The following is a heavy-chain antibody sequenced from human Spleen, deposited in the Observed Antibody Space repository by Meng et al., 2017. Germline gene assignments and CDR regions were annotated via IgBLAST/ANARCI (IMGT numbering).Heavy chain of an antibody. J-gene: IGHJ4*02. Sequence: QMQSQQWGAGLLQPSETLSLTCVVSGGSFSDYYWSWIRQPPGKGLEWIGEINHSGSTNYNPSLESRGTISVDTSQNNLSLKLSSVTAADSAVYYCARGPTTMAHDFDYWGQGTLVTVSS. D-gene: IGHD4-11*01. V-gene: IGHV4-34*01. CDR3: ARGPTTMAHDFDY. CDR2: INHSGST. CDR1: GGSFSDYY.